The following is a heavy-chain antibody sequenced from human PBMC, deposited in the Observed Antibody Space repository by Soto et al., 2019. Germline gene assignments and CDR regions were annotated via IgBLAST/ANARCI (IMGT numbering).Heavy chain of an antibody. Sequence: QVQLVESGGGVVQPGRSLRLSCAASGFPFTSYGMHWVREGPDKGLEWVAIISYDGSDKYYADSVKGRFTISRDNSKNTLYLQMNGLRPEDAALYYCVGGHYYFDYRGQGTLVIVSS. CDR2: ISYDGSDK. CDR1: GFPFTSYG. J-gene: IGHJ4*02. D-gene: IGHD3-10*01. CDR3: VGGHYYFDY. V-gene: IGHV3-30*03.